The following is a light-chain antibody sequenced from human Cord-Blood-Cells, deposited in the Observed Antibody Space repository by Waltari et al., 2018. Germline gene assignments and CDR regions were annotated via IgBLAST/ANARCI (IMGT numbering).Light chain of an antibody. CDR3: NSRDSSGNHVV. Sequence: SSELTQDPAVSVALGQTVRITCQGDSIRSYYSNWYQQKPGQAPVLVIYVKNNRPAGIPDRFSGSSSRNTASLTITGAQAEDEADYYCNSRDSSGNHVVFGGGTKLTVL. CDR2: VKN. V-gene: IGLV3-19*01. J-gene: IGLJ2*01. CDR1: SIRSYY.